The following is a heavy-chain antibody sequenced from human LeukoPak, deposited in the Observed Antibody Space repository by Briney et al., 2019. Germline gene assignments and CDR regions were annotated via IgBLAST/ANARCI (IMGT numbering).Heavy chain of an antibody. J-gene: IGHJ4*02. CDR2: IYDSEST. CDR1: GGSFSGYY. CDR3: ARGCGLYSSRRKMFDY. D-gene: IGHD6-13*01. Sequence: SETLSLTCAVYGGSFSGYYWGWIRQPPGKGLEWIGSIYDSESTYYNPSLKSRVTISVDTSKNQFSLKLSSVTAADTAVYYCARGCGLYSSRRKMFDYWGQGTLVTVSS. V-gene: IGHV4-34*01.